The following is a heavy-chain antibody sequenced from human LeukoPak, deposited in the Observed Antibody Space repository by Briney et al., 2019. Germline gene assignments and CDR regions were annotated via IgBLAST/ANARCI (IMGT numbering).Heavy chain of an antibody. CDR1: GYTFTGYY. CDR2: INPNSGGT. Sequence: GASVKVSCKASGYTFTGYYMHWVRQAPGQGLEWMGWINPNSGGTNYAQRFQGRVTMTRDTSISTAYMELSRLRSDDTAVYYCARKSPPRYSGYGYWGQGTLVTVSS. V-gene: IGHV1-2*02. J-gene: IGHJ4*02. CDR3: ARKSPPRYSGYGY. D-gene: IGHD5-12*01.